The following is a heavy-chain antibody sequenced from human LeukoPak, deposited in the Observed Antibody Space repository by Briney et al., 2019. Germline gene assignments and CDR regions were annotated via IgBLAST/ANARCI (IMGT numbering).Heavy chain of an antibody. CDR3: ARNPSLHIVVVTAIDY. V-gene: IGHV4-39*01. Sequence: SETLSLTCTVSGDSISSSSYYWGWIRQPPGKGLERIGNINYSGRTYYNPSLKSRVTISVDTSKNQFSLKLSSVTAADTAVYYCARNPSLHIVVVTAIDYWGLGTLVTVSS. CDR2: INYSGRT. D-gene: IGHD2-21*02. J-gene: IGHJ4*02. CDR1: GDSISSSSYY.